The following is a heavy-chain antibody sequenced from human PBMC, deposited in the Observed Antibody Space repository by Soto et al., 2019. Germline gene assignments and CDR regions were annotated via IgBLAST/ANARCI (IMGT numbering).Heavy chain of an antibody. CDR1: GGTFSSYA. CDR3: ARDEAAVAGQFDY. CDR2: IIPIFGTA. V-gene: IGHV1-69*06. D-gene: IGHD6-19*01. J-gene: IGHJ4*02. Sequence: QVQLVQSGAEVKKPGSSLKVSCKASGGTFSSYAISWVRQAPGQGLEWMGGIIPIFGTANYAQKFQGRVTITADKSTSTGYMELGSLRSEDTAVYYCARDEAAVAGQFDYWGQGTLVTVSS.